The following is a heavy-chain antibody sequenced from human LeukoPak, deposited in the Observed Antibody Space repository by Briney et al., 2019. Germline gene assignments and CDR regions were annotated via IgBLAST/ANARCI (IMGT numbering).Heavy chain of an antibody. D-gene: IGHD5-24*01. CDR3: ARCRDGYNYGGYNWFDP. CDR1: GGSISSSSYY. CDR2: IYYSGST. Sequence: SETLSLTCTVSGGSISSSSYYWGWIRQPPGKGLEWIGSIYYSGSTYYNPSLKSRVTISVDTSKNQFSLKLSSVTAADTAVYYCARCRDGYNYGGYNWFDPWGQGTLVTVSS. J-gene: IGHJ5*02. V-gene: IGHV4-39*01.